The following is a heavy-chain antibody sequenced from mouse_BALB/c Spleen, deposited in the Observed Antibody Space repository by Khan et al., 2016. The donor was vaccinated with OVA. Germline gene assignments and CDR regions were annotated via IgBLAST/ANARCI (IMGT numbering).Heavy chain of an antibody. D-gene: IGHD2-1*01. Sequence: QIQLVQSGPELKKPGETVKISCKASGYTFTNYGMNWVKQAPGKGLKWMGWINTYTGEPTYGDDLKGRFAFSLETSASTAYLQINNLNNEDTDTYFCARVGNYWYVDVWGAGTTVTVSS. CDR3: ARVGNYWYVDV. V-gene: IGHV9-3-1*01. CDR2: INTYTGEP. J-gene: IGHJ1*01. CDR1: GYTFTNYG.